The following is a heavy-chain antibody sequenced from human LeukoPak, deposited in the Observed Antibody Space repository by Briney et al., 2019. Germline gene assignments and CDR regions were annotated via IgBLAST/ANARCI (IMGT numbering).Heavy chain of an antibody. CDR2: INAGNGKT. CDR1: GYNFSDFA. V-gene: IGHV1-3*01. Sequence: ASVKVSCKASGYNFSDFAMHWVRQAPGQSLEWMGWINAGNGKTKYSQKFQGRAIITRDTSATTAYMDLSSLTSEDTAVYYCARSIWYNRQYYFDSWGQGTLVTVSS. CDR3: ARSIWYNRQYYFDS. D-gene: IGHD6-13*01. J-gene: IGHJ4*02.